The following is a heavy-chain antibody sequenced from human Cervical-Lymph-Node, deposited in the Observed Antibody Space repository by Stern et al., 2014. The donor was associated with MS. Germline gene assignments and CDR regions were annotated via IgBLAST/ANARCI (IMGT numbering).Heavy chain of an antibody. CDR3: GTVFDQ. Sequence: EVQLVESGGGLVQPGGSLRLSCTASGFVVSNHWMHWVRQAPGKGLVWVSRIDNFGSGTSYADSVRGRFTISRDIAKNTLYLQMNSLRAEDTGVYYCGTVFDQWGQGTLVTVSS. CDR2: IDNFGSGT. J-gene: IGHJ4*02. V-gene: IGHV3-74*02. CDR1: GFVVSNHW.